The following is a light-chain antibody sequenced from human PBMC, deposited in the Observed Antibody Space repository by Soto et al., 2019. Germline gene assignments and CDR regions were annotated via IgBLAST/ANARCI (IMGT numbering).Light chain of an antibody. V-gene: IGKV1-39*01. CDR1: QSIASR. CDR2: GAS. CDR3: QQTDTIPRT. J-gene: IGKJ1*01. Sequence: DIQMTQSPSSLSASVGDRVTITCRASQSIASRLNWYQQKPGSAPKLLIYGASTLESWVPSRFSGSGSGTDFTLTVSSLQVEDFATYYCQQTDTIPRTFGQGTKVDVK.